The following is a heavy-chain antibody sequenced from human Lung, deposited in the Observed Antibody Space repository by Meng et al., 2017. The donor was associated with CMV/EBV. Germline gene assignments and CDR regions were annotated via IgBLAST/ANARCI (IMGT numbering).Heavy chain of an antibody. CDR3: ASFPPPGKQWLVTDY. Sequence: QVPLQESGPGLVTPSGTLSLTSAVSGGSISSSNWWSWVRQPPGKGLEWIGEIYHSGSTNYNPSLKSRVTISVDKSKNQFSLKLSSVTAADTAVYYCASFPPPGKQWLVTDYWGQGTLVTVSS. CDR1: GGSISSSNW. J-gene: IGHJ4*02. V-gene: IGHV4-4*02. CDR2: IYHSGST. D-gene: IGHD6-19*01.